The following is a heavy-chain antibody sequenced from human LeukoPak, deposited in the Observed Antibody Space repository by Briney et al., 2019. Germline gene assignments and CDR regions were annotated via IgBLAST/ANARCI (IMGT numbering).Heavy chain of an antibody. CDR1: GDSISPYY. CDR2: VFYTGST. V-gene: IGHV4-59*01. D-gene: IGHD1-26*01. CDR3: ARTRSGYSTLGY. J-gene: IGHJ4*02. Sequence: PSETLSLTCTVSGDSISPYYWSWIRQPPGGGLEWIGYVFYTGSTNYNPSLKSRATIPVDTSRNQFSLKLTSVTAADTAVYYCARTRSGYSTLGYWGQGTLVTVSS.